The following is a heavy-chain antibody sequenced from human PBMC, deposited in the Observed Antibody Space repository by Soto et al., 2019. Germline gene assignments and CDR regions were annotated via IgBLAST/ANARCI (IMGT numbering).Heavy chain of an antibody. CDR2: MSRSSRYI. V-gene: IGHV3-21*01. CDR3: ARDGGVAATLANYFDY. D-gene: IGHD2-15*01. J-gene: IGHJ4*02. CDR1: GFTFNSYS. Sequence: EVQLVESGGGLVKPGGSLRLSCAASGFTFNSYSMNWVRQAPGKGLEWVSSMSRSSRYIYYADSVKGRFTISRDNAKNSVYLQVNGLRAEATAVYYCARDGGVAATLANYFDYWGQGTLVTVSS.